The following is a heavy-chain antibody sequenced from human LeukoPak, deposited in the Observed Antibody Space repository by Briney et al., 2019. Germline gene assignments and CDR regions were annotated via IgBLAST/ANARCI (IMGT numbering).Heavy chain of an antibody. Sequence: GGSLRLSCAASGFTFSSYAMHWVRQAPGKGLEWVAVISYDGSNKYYADSVKGRFTISRDNSKNTLYLQMNSLRAEDTAVYYCARTRTHGSGSGFGYWGQGTLVTVSS. J-gene: IGHJ4*02. V-gene: IGHV3-30-3*01. CDR3: ARTRTHGSGSGFGY. D-gene: IGHD3-10*01. CDR1: GFTFSSYA. CDR2: ISYDGSNK.